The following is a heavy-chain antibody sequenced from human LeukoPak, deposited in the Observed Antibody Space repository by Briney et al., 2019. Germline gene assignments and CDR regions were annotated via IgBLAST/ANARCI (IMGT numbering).Heavy chain of an antibody. V-gene: IGHV3-74*01. CDR2: INSDGSST. D-gene: IGHD5-12*01. CDR1: GFTFSSYW. J-gene: IGHJ4*02. Sequence: GGSLRLFCAASGFTFSSYWMHWVRQAPGKGLVWVSRINSDGSSTSYADSVKGRFTISRDNAKNTLYLQVNSLRAEDTAVYYCARVDIYNGNPLSLGCWGQGTLVTVSS. CDR3: ARVDIYNGNPLSLGC.